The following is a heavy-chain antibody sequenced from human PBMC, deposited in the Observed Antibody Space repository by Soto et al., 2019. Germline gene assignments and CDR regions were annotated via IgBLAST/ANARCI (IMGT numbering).Heavy chain of an antibody. CDR1: GGSISSYY. Sequence: PSETLSLTCTVSGGSISSYYWSWIRQPPGRGLEWIGYIYNSGNTNYNPSLKSRVTISLDTSKNQFSLKLSSVTAADTAVYYCARRWGYYFDYWGQGTLVTVSS. D-gene: IGHD1-26*01. CDR2: IYNSGNT. J-gene: IGHJ4*02. CDR3: ARRWGYYFDY. V-gene: IGHV4-59*01.